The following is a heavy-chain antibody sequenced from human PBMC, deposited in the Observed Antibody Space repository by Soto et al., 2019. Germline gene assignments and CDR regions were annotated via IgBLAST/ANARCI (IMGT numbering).Heavy chain of an antibody. CDR3: AREGVTATTRPFYYYYYGMDV. D-gene: IGHD2-21*02. CDR2: IWYDGSNK. J-gene: IGHJ6*02. CDR1: GFTFSSYG. Sequence: QVQLVESGGGVVQPGRSLRLSCAASGFTFSSYGMHWVRQAPGKGLEWVAVIWYDGSNKYYADSVKGRFTISRDNSKNTLYLPMNSLRAEDTAVYYCAREGVTATTRPFYYYYYGMDVWGQGTTVTVSS. V-gene: IGHV3-33*01.